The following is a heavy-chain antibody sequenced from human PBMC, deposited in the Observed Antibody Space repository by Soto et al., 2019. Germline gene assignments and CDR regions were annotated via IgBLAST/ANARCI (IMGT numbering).Heavy chain of an antibody. J-gene: IGHJ4*02. CDR2: IYYSGIT. D-gene: IGHD3-10*01. CDR3: AGHSSGSYYTHFDY. V-gene: IGHV4-59*01. CDR1: GGSISSYY. Sequence: SETLSFTCTVSGGSISSYYCSWIRQPPWKGLEWIGYIYYSGITNYNPPLKSRVTISVDTSKNQFSLKLSSVTAADTAVYYCAGHSSGSYYTHFDYSGQGTLVTLSS.